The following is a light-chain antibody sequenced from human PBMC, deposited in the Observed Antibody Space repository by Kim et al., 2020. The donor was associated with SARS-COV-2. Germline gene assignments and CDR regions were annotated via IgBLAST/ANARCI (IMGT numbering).Light chain of an antibody. CDR1: QNIKKY. J-gene: IGKJ2*03. CDR3: KQSNNTPYS. CDR2: STS. Sequence: NSTCRANQNIKKYLNWNRQEPGKAPKLLFYSTSTWQGGVPERFSGSGSGTDFTLTISGLQPEDFASYFCKQSNNTPYSFGQGTKLEI. V-gene: IGKV1-39*01.